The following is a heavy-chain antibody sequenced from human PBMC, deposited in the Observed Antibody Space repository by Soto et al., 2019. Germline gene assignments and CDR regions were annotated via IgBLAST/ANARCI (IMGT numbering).Heavy chain of an antibody. V-gene: IGHV1-69*01. CDR1: GGTFSSYA. Sequence: SVKGSCKASGGTFSSYAISWVRQAPGQGLEWMGGIIPIFGTANYAQKFQGRVTITADESTSTAYMELSSLRSEDTAVYYCASGIAAAGSFDYWGQGTLVPVSS. CDR2: IIPIFGTA. D-gene: IGHD6-13*01. J-gene: IGHJ4*02. CDR3: ASGIAAAGSFDY.